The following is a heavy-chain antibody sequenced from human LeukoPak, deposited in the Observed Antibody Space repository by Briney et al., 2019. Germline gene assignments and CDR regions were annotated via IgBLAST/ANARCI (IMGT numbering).Heavy chain of an antibody. Sequence: GASVKVSCKSSGYTYIGRYMHWARQPPGQGLEWMGWINPKSGGTNYAQKFQGRVTLTRDTSIDTAHTELSSMRSDDTAVYYCARGPTSLSHTDHCGQGTLVTVSS. CDR2: INPKSGGT. J-gene: IGHJ4*02. V-gene: IGHV1-2*02. CDR1: GYTYIGRY. CDR3: ARGPTSLSHTDH. D-gene: IGHD2/OR15-2a*01.